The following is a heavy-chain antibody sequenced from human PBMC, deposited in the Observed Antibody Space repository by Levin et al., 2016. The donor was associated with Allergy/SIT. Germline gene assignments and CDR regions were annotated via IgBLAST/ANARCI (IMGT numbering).Heavy chain of an antibody. D-gene: IGHD4-11*01. CDR3: VHRGADYTYL. CDR2: VYWDDDK. CDR1: ILTQKQWSG. V-gene: IGHV2-5*02. Sequence: SGPTLVKPHPDPHGDLHLLWILTQKQWSGCGLDPSRPQETPLEWLALVYWDDDKRYSPSLQTRLIITRDTSKNQVVLTMTNVTPADTATYYCVHRGADYTYLWGQGTLVTVSS. J-gene: IGHJ4*02.